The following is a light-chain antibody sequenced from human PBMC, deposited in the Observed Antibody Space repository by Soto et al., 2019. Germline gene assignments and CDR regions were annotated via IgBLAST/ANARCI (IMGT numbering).Light chain of an antibody. J-gene: IGKJ1*01. Sequence: EILLTQSPGTLSLSPGERATLSCRASQSVSSRYLAWYQQKPGQAPRLLIYGASSRATGIPDRFSGSGSGTDFTLSISRLEPEDFAVYYCQQYSSLWTFGQGTKVDIK. CDR2: GAS. V-gene: IGKV3-20*01. CDR3: QQYSSLWT. CDR1: QSVSSRY.